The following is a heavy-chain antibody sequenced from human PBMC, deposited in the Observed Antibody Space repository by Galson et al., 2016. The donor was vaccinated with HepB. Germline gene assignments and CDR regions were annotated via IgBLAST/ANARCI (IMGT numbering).Heavy chain of an antibody. CDR3: ARYGYGRWLQFNH. Sequence: SLRLSCAASGFPLSTYWMSWVRQAPGNGLEWVANIRQDGRETYYVDSVKGRYTISRDNAKNSLYLQMNSLRVEDSAVYYCARYGYGRWLQFNHWGQGTLVTVSS. CDR2: IRQDGRET. J-gene: IGHJ5*02. D-gene: IGHD5-24*01. V-gene: IGHV3-7*01. CDR1: GFPLSTYW.